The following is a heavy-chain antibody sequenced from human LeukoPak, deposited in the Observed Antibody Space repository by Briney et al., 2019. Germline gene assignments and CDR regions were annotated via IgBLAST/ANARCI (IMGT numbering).Heavy chain of an antibody. J-gene: IGHJ4*02. Sequence: GGSLRLSCAASGFIFSSYEMNWVRQAPGKGLEWVSYISSSGSTLYYADSVKGRFTISRDNAQNSLYLQMNSLRAEDTAVYYCARGGNYYGSGSYQEFDYWGQGTLVTVSS. D-gene: IGHD3-10*01. CDR3: ARGGNYYGSGSYQEFDY. CDR2: ISSSGSTL. V-gene: IGHV3-48*03. CDR1: GFIFSSYE.